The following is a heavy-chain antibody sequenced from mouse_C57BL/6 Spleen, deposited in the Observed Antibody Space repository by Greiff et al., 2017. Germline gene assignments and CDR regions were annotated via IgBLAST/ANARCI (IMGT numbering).Heavy chain of an antibody. D-gene: IGHD2-4*01. CDR2: IYPGDGDP. CDR3: ARGDYDYDRTDY. Sequence: QVQLKESGPELVKPGASVKISCKASGYAFSSSWMNWVKQRPGKGLEWIGRIYPGDGDPNYNGKFKGKATLTADKSSSTAYMQLSSLKSEDSAVYFCARGDYDYDRTDYWGQGTSVTVSS. J-gene: IGHJ4*01. V-gene: IGHV1-82*01. CDR1: GYAFSSSW.